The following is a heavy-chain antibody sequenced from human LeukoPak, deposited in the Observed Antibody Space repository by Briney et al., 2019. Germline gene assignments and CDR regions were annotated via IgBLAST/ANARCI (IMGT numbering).Heavy chain of an antibody. D-gene: IGHD4-17*01. CDR3: ARHFTTVTTESNWFDP. V-gene: IGHV4-59*12. Sequence: PSETLSLTCTVSGGFTSGFYWSWIRQPPGKGQEWVGSIHYSGSTNHNPSLKSRVTISVDTSKNQFSLKLSSVTAADTAVYYCARHFTTVTTESNWFDPWGQGTLVTVSS. CDR1: GGFTSGFY. CDR2: IHYSGST. J-gene: IGHJ5*02.